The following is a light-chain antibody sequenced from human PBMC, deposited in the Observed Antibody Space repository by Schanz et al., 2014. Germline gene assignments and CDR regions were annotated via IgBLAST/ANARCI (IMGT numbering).Light chain of an antibody. J-gene: IGKJ1*01. V-gene: IGKV1-27*01. CDR1: QGIRNY. Sequence: DIQMTQSPSSLSASVGDRVTITCRASQGIRNYLAWYQHKPGKVPTLLIYGASTLRPGVPSRFSGSGSGTDFTLTVSSLKPEDVANYYCQKYDRAPWTFGQGTRVEIK. CDR2: GAS. CDR3: QKYDRAPWT.